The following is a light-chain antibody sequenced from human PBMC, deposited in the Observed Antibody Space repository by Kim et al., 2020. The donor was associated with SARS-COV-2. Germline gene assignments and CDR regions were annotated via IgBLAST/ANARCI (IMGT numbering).Light chain of an antibody. CDR2: EVI. CDR1: SSDIGGHNH. Sequence: GQSITISCTGTSSDIGGHNHVSWYQQHPGKAPKLMIYEVIKRPSGISNRFSGSKSGNTASLTISGLQAEGEADYYCSSYTSSSTKVFGGGTQLTVL. V-gene: IGLV2-14*01. J-gene: IGLJ3*02. CDR3: SSYTSSSTKV.